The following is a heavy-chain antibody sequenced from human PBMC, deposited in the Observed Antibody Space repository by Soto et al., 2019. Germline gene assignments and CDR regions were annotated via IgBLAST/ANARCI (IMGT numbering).Heavy chain of an antibody. CDR2: IKPDGSER. CDR3: ASDLNGPNF. J-gene: IGHJ4*02. Sequence: EVQLVESGGGLVQPGGSLRLSCAASGFTFSTYFMTWVRQAPGKGLEWVATIKPDGSERWYVDSVKGRFTISRDNAKNSLSLEMNSLRAEDTAVYFCASDLNGPNFWGQGSLVAVSS. CDR1: GFTFSTYF. V-gene: IGHV3-7*01.